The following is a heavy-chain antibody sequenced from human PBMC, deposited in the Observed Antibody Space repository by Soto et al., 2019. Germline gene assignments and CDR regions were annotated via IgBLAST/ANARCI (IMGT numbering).Heavy chain of an antibody. V-gene: IGHV1-69*13. CDR3: ARVAKYGGPFDY. CDR1: GGTFSSYA. CDR2: IIPIFGTA. D-gene: IGHD2-8*01. J-gene: IGHJ4*02. Sequence: SVKVSCKASGGTFSSYAIGWVRQAPGQGLEWMGGIIPIFGTANYAQKFQGRVTITADESTSTAYMELSSLRSEDTAVYYCARVAKYGGPFDYWGQGTLVTVSS.